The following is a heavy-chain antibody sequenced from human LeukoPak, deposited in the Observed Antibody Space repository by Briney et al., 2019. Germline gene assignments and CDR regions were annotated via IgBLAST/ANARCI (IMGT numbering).Heavy chain of an antibody. CDR2: IIPILGIA. CDR3: ARDARGYSYGYSGGWFDP. J-gene: IGHJ5*02. CDR1: GGTFSSYA. D-gene: IGHD5-18*01. Sequence: ASVTVSFKASGGTFSSYAISWVRQAPGQGLEWMGRIIPILGIANYAQKFQGRVTITADKSTSTAYMELSSLRSEDTAVYYCARDARGYSYGYSGGWFDPWGQGTLVTVSS. V-gene: IGHV1-69*04.